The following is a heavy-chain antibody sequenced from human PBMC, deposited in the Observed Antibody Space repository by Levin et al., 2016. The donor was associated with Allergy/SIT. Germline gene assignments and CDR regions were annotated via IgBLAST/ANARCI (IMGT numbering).Heavy chain of an antibody. V-gene: IGHV3-21*01. CDR2: ISSSSSYI. J-gene: IGHJ4*02. D-gene: IGHD2-2*01. CDR3: ARGPHCSSTSCYPNLPDY. Sequence: VRQAPGKGLEWVSSISSSSSYIYYADSVKGRFTISRDNAKNSLYLQMNSLRAEDTAVYYCARGPHCSSTSCYPNLPDYWGQGTLVTVSS.